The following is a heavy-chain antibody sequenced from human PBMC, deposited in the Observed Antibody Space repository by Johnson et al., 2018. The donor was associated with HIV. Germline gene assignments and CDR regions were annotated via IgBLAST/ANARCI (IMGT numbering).Heavy chain of an antibody. CDR3: ASPAAGNGGAFDI. Sequence: VQLVESGGDLVQPGGSLRLSCVVSGFTFSHYWMEWVRQAPGEGLVWVSRINADGSRTTYADSVKGRFTISRDNAKNSLYLQMNSLRAEDTAVYYCASPAAGNGGAFDIWGQGTMVTVSS. D-gene: IGHD1-1*01. CDR2: INADGSRT. V-gene: IGHV3-74*03. J-gene: IGHJ3*02. CDR1: GFTFSHYW.